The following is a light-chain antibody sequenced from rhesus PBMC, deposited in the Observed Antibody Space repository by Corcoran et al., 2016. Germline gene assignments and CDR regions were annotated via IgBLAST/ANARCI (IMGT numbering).Light chain of an antibody. CDR2: AAS. V-gene: IGKV1-25*02. CDR3: QHYYDNPYS. Sequence: DIQMTQSPSALSASVGDRVTISCRASQNIYSNLAWYQQKPGKAPNLLIYAASSLQSGIPSRFSGSGSGTDCSLTISSLQPEDSATFYCQHYYDNPYSFGQGTKVEI. CDR1: QNIYSN. J-gene: IGKJ2*01.